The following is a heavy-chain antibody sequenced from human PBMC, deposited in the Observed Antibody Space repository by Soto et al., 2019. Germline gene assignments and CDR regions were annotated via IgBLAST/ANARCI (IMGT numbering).Heavy chain of an antibody. CDR2: IIPILDTA. V-gene: IGHV1-69*13. Sequence: VASVKVSCKASGGTFSSYAISWVRQAPGQGLEWMGGIIPILDTANSAQRFRGRVTITADESTGTAYMELSSLRSEDTAVYFCAGGNFYGSGSYPPFTYWGQGSLVTVSS. D-gene: IGHD3-10*01. J-gene: IGHJ4*02. CDR1: GGTFSSYA. CDR3: AGGNFYGSGSYPPFTY.